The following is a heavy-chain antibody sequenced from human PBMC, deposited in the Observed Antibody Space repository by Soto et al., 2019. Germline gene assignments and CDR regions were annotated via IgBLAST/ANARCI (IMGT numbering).Heavy chain of an antibody. CDR2: ISAYNGNT. D-gene: IGHD1-26*01. J-gene: IGHJ4*02. Sequence: ASVKVSCKASGYSFTTYGINWVRQAPGQGLEWMGWISAYNGNTNYARKFQGRVTMTTDTSTSTAYMDLRSLTTDDTAVYYCARDPGSYSGGHLLWGQGTLVTVSS. CDR1: GYSFTTYG. CDR3: ARDPGSYSGGHLL. V-gene: IGHV1-18*01.